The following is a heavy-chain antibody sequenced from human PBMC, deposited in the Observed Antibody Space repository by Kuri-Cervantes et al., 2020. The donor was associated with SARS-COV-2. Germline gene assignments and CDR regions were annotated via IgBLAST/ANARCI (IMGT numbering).Heavy chain of an antibody. CDR1: GGSFSAYY. CDR3: AGSPGGVFDC. D-gene: IGHD3-16*01. J-gene: IGHJ4*02. Sequence: SETLSLTCAVYGGSFSAYYWSWIRQPPGKGLEWIGEINHSGSTNYNPSLTSRVTISMDTSKHQLSLKLSSVTAADTAVYYCAGSPGGVFDCWGQGTLVTVSS. V-gene: IGHV4-34*01. CDR2: INHSGST.